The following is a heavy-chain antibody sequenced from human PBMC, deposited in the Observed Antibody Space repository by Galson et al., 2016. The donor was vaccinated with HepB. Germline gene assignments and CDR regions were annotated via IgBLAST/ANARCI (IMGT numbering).Heavy chain of an antibody. J-gene: IGHJ6*02. Sequence: LEWIGYIHYSGRSNSNSSLKSRVTMSLDTSKNQFSLKLSSVTTADTAVYYCTRAYSYALDVWGQGTTVTVSS. CDR3: TRAYSYALDV. CDR2: IHYSGRS. V-gene: IGHV4-59*01.